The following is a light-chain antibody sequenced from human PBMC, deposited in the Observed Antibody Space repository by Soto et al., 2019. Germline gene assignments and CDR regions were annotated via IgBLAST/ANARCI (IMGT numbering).Light chain of an antibody. CDR3: QQHANWPLT. CDR2: EAS. CDR1: QSVGNN. V-gene: IGKV3-11*01. Sequence: EIVFTQAPATGSLSPGERATLCCRASQSVGNNLALYQQKPGQAPGLLIYEASTRATGIPARFSGSGSGTDFTLTISSLEPEDFAVYYCQQHANWPLTFGGGTKVDIK. J-gene: IGKJ4*01.